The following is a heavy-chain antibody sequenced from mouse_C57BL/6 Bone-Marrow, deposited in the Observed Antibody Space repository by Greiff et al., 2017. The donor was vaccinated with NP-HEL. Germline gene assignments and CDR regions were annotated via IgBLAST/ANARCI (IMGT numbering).Heavy chain of an antibody. V-gene: IGHV1-82*01. D-gene: IGHD1-1*01. J-gene: IGHJ3*01. CDR1: GYAFSSSW. CDR3: ALLRHAWFAY. CDR2: IYPGDGDT. Sequence: QVQLQQSGPELVKPGASVKISCKASGYAFSSSWMNWVKQRPGKGLEWIGRIYPGDGDTNYNGKFKGKATLTADKSSSTAYRQLSSLTSEDSAVYFCALLRHAWFAYWGQGTRVTVSA.